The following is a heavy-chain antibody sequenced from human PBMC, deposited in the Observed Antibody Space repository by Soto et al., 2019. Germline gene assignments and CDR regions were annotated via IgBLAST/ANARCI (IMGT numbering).Heavy chain of an antibody. V-gene: IGHV4-59*01. Sequence: PSETLSLTCTVSGGSISSYYWSWIRQPPGKGLEWIGYIYYSGSTNYNPSLKSRVTISVDTSKNQFSLKLSSVTAADTAVYYCARRYGYAFDIWGNGTMVTVSS. CDR3: ARRYGYAFDI. CDR1: GGSISSYY. J-gene: IGHJ3*02. D-gene: IGHD3-16*01. CDR2: IYYSGST.